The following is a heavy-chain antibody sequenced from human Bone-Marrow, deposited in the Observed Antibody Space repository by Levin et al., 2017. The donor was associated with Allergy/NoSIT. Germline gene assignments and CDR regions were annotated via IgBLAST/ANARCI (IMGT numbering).Heavy chain of an antibody. V-gene: IGHV3-30*05. CDR2: VAKDGVNK. CDR1: GFNFSSFG. Sequence: GGSLRLSCEASGFNFSSFGMHWVRQAPGKGLEWVTVVAKDGVNKYYIDSVKGRFTISRDNSKNTLYLEMNNLREDDTAVYYCAKDVQTIPRFAFDVWGLGTRVTVSS. CDR3: AKDVQTIPRFAFDV. J-gene: IGHJ3*01. D-gene: IGHD2-2*02.